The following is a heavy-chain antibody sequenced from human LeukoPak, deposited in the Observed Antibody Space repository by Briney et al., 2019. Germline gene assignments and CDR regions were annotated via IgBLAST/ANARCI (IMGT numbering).Heavy chain of an antibody. CDR2: ISSSSGYI. J-gene: IGHJ4*02. Sequence: PGGSLRLSCVASGFTFSNYSMNWVRRTPGKGLEWVSSISSSSGYINYADSVKGRFTVSRDNAKNSLYLQMNSLRAEDTAVYYCARDSGYCSSTGCYVHYFDYWGQGTLVTVSS. CDR1: GFTFSNYS. V-gene: IGHV3-21*01. D-gene: IGHD2-2*01. CDR3: ARDSGYCSSTGCYVHYFDY.